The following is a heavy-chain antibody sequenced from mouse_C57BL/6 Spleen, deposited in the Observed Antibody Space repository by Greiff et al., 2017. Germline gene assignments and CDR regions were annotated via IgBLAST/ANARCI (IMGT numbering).Heavy chain of an antibody. CDR1: GYTFTDYY. Sequence: VQLQQSGPELVKPGASVKISCKASGYTFTDYYMNWVKQSHGKSLEWIGDINPNNGGTSYNQKFKGKVTLTVDKSSNTAYMELRRLTSDDSAVYYCAPYGSSFYFDDWGQGTTLTVSS. J-gene: IGHJ2*01. D-gene: IGHD1-1*01. V-gene: IGHV1-26*01. CDR3: APYGSSFYFDD. CDR2: INPNNGGT.